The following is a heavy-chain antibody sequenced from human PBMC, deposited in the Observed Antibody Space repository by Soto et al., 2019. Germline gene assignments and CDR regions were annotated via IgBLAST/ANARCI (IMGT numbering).Heavy chain of an antibody. CDR1: GFTFSSYS. D-gene: IGHD2-15*01. J-gene: IGHJ4*02. V-gene: IGHV3-21*01. CDR3: ARDLGCSGGSCSPNVDY. Sequence: EVQLVESGGGLVKPGGSLRLSCAASGFTFSSYSMNWVRQAPGKGLEWVSSISSSSRYIYYADSVKGRFTISRDNAKNSLYLQMNSLRAEDTAVYYCARDLGCSGGSCSPNVDYWGQGTLVTVSS. CDR2: ISSSSRYI.